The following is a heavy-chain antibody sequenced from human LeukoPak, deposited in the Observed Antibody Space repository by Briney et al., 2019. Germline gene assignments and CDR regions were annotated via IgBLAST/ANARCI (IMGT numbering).Heavy chain of an antibody. D-gene: IGHD2-15*01. Sequence: GGSLRLSCAASGFTLNNYAMHWVRQAPGKGLEWVAVISYDGNNKYYADSVKGRFTISRDNSKNTLYLQMNGLRTEDTAVYYCARGGSCYSVGYCYMDVWGKGTTVTVSS. CDR2: ISYDGNNK. CDR3: ARGGSCYSVGYCYMDV. J-gene: IGHJ6*03. CDR1: GFTLNNYA. V-gene: IGHV3-30*04.